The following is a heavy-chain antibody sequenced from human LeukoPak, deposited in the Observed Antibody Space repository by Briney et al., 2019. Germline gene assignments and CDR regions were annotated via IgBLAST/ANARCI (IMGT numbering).Heavy chain of an antibody. D-gene: IGHD7-27*01. V-gene: IGHV3-30*02. J-gene: IGHJ3*02. CDR1: GFTFSSYG. CDR2: IRYDGSSK. CDR3: AKDAGVAPGAFDI. Sequence: GGSLRLSCAASGFTFSSYGMHWVRQAPGKGLEWVAFIRYDGSSKYYADSVKGRFTISGDNSKNTLYLQMNSLRAEDTAVYYCAKDAGVAPGAFDIWGQGTMVTVSS.